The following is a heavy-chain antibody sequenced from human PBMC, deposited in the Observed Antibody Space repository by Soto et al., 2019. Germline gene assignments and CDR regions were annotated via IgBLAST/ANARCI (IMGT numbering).Heavy chain of an antibody. J-gene: IGHJ2*01. D-gene: IGHD1-7*01. CDR3: AKGKTGTTSWWYFDL. Sequence: QVQLVESGGGVVQPGRSLRLSCAASGFTFSSYGMHWVRQAPGKGLEWVAVISYDGSNKYYADSVKGRFTISRDNSKNTLDLQMNSLRAEDTAVYYCAKGKTGTTSWWYFDLWGRGTLVTVSS. CDR2: ISYDGSNK. CDR1: GFTFSSYG. V-gene: IGHV3-30*18.